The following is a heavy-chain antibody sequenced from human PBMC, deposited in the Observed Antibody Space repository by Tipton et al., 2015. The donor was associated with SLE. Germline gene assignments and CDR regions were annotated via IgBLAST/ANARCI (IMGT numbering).Heavy chain of an antibody. CDR3: ARGWLPDY. J-gene: IGHJ4*02. CDR1: GGSFSGYY. D-gene: IGHD5-12*01. V-gene: IGHV4-30-4*08. CDR2: IYYSGST. Sequence: TLSLTCAVYGGSFSGYYWSWIRQPPGKGLEWIGYIYYSGSTYYNPSLKSRVTISVDTSKNQFSLKLSSVTAADTAVYYCARGWLPDYGGQGTLVTVSS.